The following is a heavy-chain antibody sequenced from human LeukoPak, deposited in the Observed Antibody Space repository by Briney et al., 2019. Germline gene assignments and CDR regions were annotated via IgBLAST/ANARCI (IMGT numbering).Heavy chain of an antibody. CDR3: AKELGYCSSTSCYYYYYMDV. CDR2: ISGSGGST. CDR1: GFTFSSYA. D-gene: IGHD2-2*03. V-gene: IGHV3-23*01. Sequence: GGSLRLSCAASGFTFSSYAMSWVRQAPGKELEWVSAISGSGGSTYYADSVKGRFTISRDNSKNTLYLQMNSLRAEDTAVYYCAKELGYCSSTSCYYYYYMDVWGKGTTVTVSS. J-gene: IGHJ6*03.